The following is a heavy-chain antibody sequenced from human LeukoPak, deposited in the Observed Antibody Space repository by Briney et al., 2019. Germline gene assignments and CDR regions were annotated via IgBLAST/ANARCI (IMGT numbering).Heavy chain of an antibody. CDR3: ARVKDLWLVP. CDR1: GFNFGAFS. CDR2: ISGYGAGT. V-gene: IGHV3-23*01. J-gene: IGHJ5*02. Sequence: GGSLRLSCAASGFNFGAFSLTWIRQAPGRGLEWVSVISGYGAGTDYADSVKGRFTVSRDNAKNSLYLQMNSLRAEDTAVYYCARVKDLWLVPWGQGTLVTVSS. D-gene: IGHD6-19*01.